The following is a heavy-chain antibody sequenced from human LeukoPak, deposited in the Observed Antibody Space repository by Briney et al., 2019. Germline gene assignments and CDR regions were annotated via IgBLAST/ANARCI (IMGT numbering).Heavy chain of an antibody. CDR3: ARDLGYCSGGSCYPFDY. CDR2: IRYDGSNK. CDR1: GFTFSSYG. J-gene: IGHJ4*02. V-gene: IGHV3-30*02. D-gene: IGHD2-15*01. Sequence: PGGSLRLSCAASGFTFSSYGMHWVRQAPGKGLEWVAFIRYDGSNKYYADSVKGRFTISRDNAKNSLYLQMNSLRAEDTAVYYCARDLGYCSGGSCYPFDYWGQGTLVTVSS.